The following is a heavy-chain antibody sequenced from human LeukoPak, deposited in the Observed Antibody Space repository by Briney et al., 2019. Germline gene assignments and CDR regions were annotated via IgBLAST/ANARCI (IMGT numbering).Heavy chain of an antibody. CDR3: AREDDYGDFPSY. D-gene: IGHD4-17*01. CDR2: IYTSGST. Sequence: SETLSLTCTVSGGSISSYYWSWIRQPAGKGLEWIGRIYTSGSTNYNPPLKSRVTMSVDTSKNQFSLKLSSVTAADTAVYYCAREDDYGDFPSYWGQGTLVTVSS. V-gene: IGHV4-4*07. CDR1: GGSISSYY. J-gene: IGHJ4*02.